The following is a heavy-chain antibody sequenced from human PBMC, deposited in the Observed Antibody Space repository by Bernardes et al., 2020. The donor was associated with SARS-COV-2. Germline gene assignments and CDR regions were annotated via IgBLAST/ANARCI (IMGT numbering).Heavy chain of an antibody. V-gene: IGHV4-31*03. J-gene: IGHJ4*02. CDR1: GGSISSGGYY. Sequence: LSLTCTVSGGSISSGGYYWSWIRQHPGKGLEWIGYIYYSGSTYYNPSLKSRVTITVDTSKNQFSLKLRSVTAAATAVYYCARSERITIFGVVGAFDYWGQGTLVTVSS. CDR2: IYYSGST. D-gene: IGHD3-3*01. CDR3: ARSERITIFGVVGAFDY.